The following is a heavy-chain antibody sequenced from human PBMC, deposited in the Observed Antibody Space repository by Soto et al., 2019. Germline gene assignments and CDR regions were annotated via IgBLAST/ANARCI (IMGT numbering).Heavy chain of an antibody. CDR1: GFTFSSHP. Sequence: EVQLLESGGGLAQPGGSLRLSCAASGFTFSSHPMSWVRQAPGKGLEWVSSIGSNGIATYYADSVKGRFTISRDSSGNTLSLQVNSLRAEDTAVYFCVRGALTSSFDYWGQGTLVTVSS. CDR3: VRGALTSSFDY. J-gene: IGHJ4*02. V-gene: IGHV3-23*01. CDR2: IGSNGIAT. D-gene: IGHD2-2*01.